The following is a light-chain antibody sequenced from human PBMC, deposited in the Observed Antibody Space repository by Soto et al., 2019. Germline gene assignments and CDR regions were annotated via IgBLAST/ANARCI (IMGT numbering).Light chain of an antibody. CDR1: SIDIAPYSY. Sequence: QSVLTQPASVSGTPGQSLTISCTGTSIDIAPYSYASWHKQHPGKAPKLIIYEVSYPPSGISNRFSGSKSGNTPSLTISGLQAEDEADYYCSSYTSSTKDVFGTGTKVTVL. CDR2: EVS. J-gene: IGLJ1*01. CDR3: SSYTSSTKDV. V-gene: IGLV2-14*01.